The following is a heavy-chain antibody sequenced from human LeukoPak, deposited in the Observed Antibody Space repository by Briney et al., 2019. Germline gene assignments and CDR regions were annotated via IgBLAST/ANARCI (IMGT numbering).Heavy chain of an antibody. V-gene: IGHV3-23*01. CDR3: AKGEYFDWLSQYFQH. J-gene: IGHJ1*01. D-gene: IGHD3-9*01. CDR1: GFTFSSYA. Sequence: GGSLRLSCAASGFTFSSYAMSWVRQAPGKGLEWVSAIGGSGGSTYYADSVKGRFTISRHNSKNTLYLQMNSLRAEDTAVYYCAKGEYFDWLSQYFQHWGQGTLVTVSS. CDR2: IGGSGGST.